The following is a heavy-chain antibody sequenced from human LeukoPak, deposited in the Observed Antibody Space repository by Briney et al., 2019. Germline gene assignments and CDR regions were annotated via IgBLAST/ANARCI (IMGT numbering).Heavy chain of an antibody. D-gene: IGHD2/OR15-2a*01. CDR3: ARGEFGDYYYFYMDV. J-gene: IGHJ6*03. CDR1: GFTFSSYA. Sequence: GGSLRLSCAASGFTFSSYAMNWVRQAPGKGLEWVSSITSSNNYIYYGDSVKGRFTISRDDAKNSLFLQMNSLRAEDTATYYCARGEFGDYYYFYMDVWGKGTTVTVSS. V-gene: IGHV3-21*01. CDR2: ITSSNNYI.